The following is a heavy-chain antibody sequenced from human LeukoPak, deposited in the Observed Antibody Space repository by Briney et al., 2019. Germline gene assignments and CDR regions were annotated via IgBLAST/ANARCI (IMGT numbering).Heavy chain of an antibody. J-gene: IGHJ6*02. D-gene: IGHD6-13*01. CDR2: IKQDGSEK. Sequence: PGGSLRLSCAASGFTFSSYWMSWVRQAPGKGLEWVANIKQDGSEKYYVDSVKGRFTISRDNAKNSLYLQMNSLRAEDTAVYYCAKDLERTVTYNSSWLHYYGMDVWGQGTTVTVSS. CDR3: AKDLERTVTYNSSWLHYYGMDV. CDR1: GFTFSSYW. V-gene: IGHV3-7*01.